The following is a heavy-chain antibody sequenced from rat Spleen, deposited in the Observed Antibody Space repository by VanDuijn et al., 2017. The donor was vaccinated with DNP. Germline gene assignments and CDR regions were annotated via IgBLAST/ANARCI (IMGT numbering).Heavy chain of an antibody. Sequence: QVQLKESGPGLMQPSETLSLTCTVSGFSLTSNGVGWVRQPLGKGLVWMGTIWAVGNTNYNSAVQSRLTISRDTSKSQVFIKMNSLPPEDTGTYFCARLRRGAFAGYFDFLGPGTMVTVSS. CDR1: GFSLTSNG. CDR2: IWAVGNT. D-gene: IGHD1-11*01. J-gene: IGHJ1*01. CDR3: ARLRRGAFAGYFDF. V-gene: IGHV2-72*01.